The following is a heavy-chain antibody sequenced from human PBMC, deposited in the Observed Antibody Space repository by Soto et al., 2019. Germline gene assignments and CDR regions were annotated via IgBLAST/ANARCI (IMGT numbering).Heavy chain of an antibody. CDR3: ARRGYSSSWYSYYYYGMDV. CDR2: MNPNSGNT. J-gene: IGHJ6*02. Sequence: QVQLVQSGAEVKKPGASVKVSCKASGYTFTSYDINWVRQATGQGLEWMGWMNPNSGNTGYAQKFQGRVTMPRNTSISTAYMELSSLRSEDTAVYYCARRGYSSSWYSYYYYGMDVWGQGTTVTVSS. CDR1: GYTFTSYD. V-gene: IGHV1-8*01. D-gene: IGHD6-13*01.